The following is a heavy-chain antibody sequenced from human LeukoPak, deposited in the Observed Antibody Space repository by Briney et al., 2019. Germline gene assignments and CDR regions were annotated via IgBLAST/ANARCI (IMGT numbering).Heavy chain of an antibody. CDR1: GYSFSSYW. CDR2: IYPDDSDT. J-gene: IGHJ4*02. D-gene: IGHD3-10*01. CDR3: ARVAKYYFGSGSYRPHYFDY. Sequence: GESLQISCKGSGYSFSSYWIGWVRQMPGKGLEWMGIIYPDDSDTRYSPSFQGQVTISADKSINTAYLQWSSLKASDTAMYYCARVAKYYFGSGSYRPHYFDYWGQGTLVTVSS. V-gene: IGHV5-51*01.